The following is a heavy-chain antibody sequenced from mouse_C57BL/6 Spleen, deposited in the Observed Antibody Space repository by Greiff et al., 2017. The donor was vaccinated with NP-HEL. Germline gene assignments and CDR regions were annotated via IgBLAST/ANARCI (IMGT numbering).Heavy chain of an antibody. Sequence: EVHLVESGGGLVKPGGSLKLSCAASGFTFSSYAMSWVRQTPEKRLEWVATISDGGSYTYYPDNVKGRFTISRDNAKNNLYLQMSHLKSEDTAMYYCAREGIVTTYFDYWGQGTTLTVSS. J-gene: IGHJ2*01. D-gene: IGHD2-5*01. CDR3: AREGIVTTYFDY. CDR2: ISDGGSYT. V-gene: IGHV5-4*01. CDR1: GFTFSSYA.